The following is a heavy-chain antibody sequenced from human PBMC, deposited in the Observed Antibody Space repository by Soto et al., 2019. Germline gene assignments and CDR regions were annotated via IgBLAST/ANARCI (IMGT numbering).Heavy chain of an antibody. J-gene: IGHJ6*02. CDR2: IDWDDDK. CDR1: GFSLSTSLMC. Sequence: SGPTLVNPTQTLTLTCTFSGFSLSTSLMCVSWIRQPPGKALEWLALIDWDDDKYYSTSLKTRLTISKDTSKNQVVLKMTNMEPVDTATYYCARIRVRGVTLPYYYYYGMDVWGQGTTVTLSS. V-gene: IGHV2-70*01. CDR3: ARIRVRGVTLPYYYYYGMDV. D-gene: IGHD3-10*01.